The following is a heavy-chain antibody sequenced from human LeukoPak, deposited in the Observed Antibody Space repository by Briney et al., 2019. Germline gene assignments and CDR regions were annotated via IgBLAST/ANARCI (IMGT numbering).Heavy chain of an antibody. CDR3: ARRPGSGSRHFDY. CDR1: GGSISTSSYY. J-gene: IGHJ4*02. V-gene: IGHV4-39*01. D-gene: IGHD3-10*01. Sequence: PSETPSLTCTVSGGSISTSSYYWSWIRQPPRKRPEWIGTIYYTGSTYYNPSLKSRVTISVDASKNQFSLILSSVTAADTAVYYCARRPGSGSRHFDYWGQGTLVTVSS. CDR2: IYYTGST.